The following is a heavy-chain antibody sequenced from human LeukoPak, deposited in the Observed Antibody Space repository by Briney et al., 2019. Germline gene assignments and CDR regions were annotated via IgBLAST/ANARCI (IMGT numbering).Heavy chain of an antibody. CDR1: GYTFTSYY. D-gene: IGHD6-19*01. CDR2: INPSGGST. V-gene: IGHV1-46*01. Sequence: ASLKVSCKASGYTFTSYYIHWVRQAPGQGLEWMGIINPSGGSTTYAQKFQGRVTMTRDTSTSTVYMELSSLRSEDTAVYYCARSSGCIDYWGQGALVTVSS. J-gene: IGHJ4*02. CDR3: ARSSGCIDY.